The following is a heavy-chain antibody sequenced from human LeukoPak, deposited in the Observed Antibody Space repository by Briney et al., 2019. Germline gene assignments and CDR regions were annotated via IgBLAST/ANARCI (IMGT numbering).Heavy chain of an antibody. Sequence: ASVKVSCKASGYTFTSYAMHWVRQAPGQRLEWMGWINAGNGNTKYSQKFQGRVTITRDTSASTAYMELSSLRSEDTAVYYCARRAWAAAGTPSDYWGQGTLVTVSS. CDR2: INAGNGNT. J-gene: IGHJ4*02. CDR1: GYTFTSYA. CDR3: ARRAWAAAGTPSDY. V-gene: IGHV1-3*01. D-gene: IGHD6-13*01.